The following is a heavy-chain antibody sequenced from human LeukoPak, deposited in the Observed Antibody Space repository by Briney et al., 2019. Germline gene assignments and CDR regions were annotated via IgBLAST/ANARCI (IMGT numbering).Heavy chain of an antibody. V-gene: IGHV4-34*01. CDR3: ARGPEGSYFNPHYYYYMDV. CDR1: GGSFSGYY. Sequence: SETLSLTCAVYGGSFSGYYWSWIRQPPGKGLEWIGEINHSGSTNYNPSLKSRVTISVDTSKNQFSLKLSSVTAADTAVYYCARGPEGSYFNPHYYYYMDVWGKGTTVTVSS. J-gene: IGHJ6*03. D-gene: IGHD1-26*01. CDR2: INHSGST.